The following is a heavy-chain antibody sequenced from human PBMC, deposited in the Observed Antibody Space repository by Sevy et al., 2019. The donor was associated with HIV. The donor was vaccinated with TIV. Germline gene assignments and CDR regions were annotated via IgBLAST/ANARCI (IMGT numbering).Heavy chain of an antibody. J-gene: IGHJ4*02. D-gene: IGHD3-10*01. V-gene: IGHV3-7*04. Sequence: GGSLRLSCAASGFGFSGTWMNWVRQAPGKGLEWVAIISPEGSRIDYADSVKGRLIISRDNANSSVSLQMNSLRVEDKGVYYCAKDRGWKTFDYWGQGALVTVSS. CDR2: ISPEGSRI. CDR1: GFGFSGTW. CDR3: AKDRGWKTFDY.